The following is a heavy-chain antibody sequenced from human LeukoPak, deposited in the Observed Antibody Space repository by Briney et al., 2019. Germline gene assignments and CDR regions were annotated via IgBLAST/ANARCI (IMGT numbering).Heavy chain of an antibody. CDR2: ISSSGSTI. CDR3: ARGGTWLQKPLDY. D-gene: IGHD5-24*01. Sequence: GGSLRLSCAASGFTFSDYYMSWVRQAPGKGLGWVSYISSSGSTIYYADSVKGRFTISRNNAKNSLYLQMNSLRAEDTAVYYCARGGTWLQKPLDYWGQGTLVTVSS. J-gene: IGHJ4*02. CDR1: GFTFSDYY. V-gene: IGHV3-11*01.